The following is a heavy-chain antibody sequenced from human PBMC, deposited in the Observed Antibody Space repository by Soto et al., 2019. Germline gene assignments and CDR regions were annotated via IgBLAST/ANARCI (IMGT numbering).Heavy chain of an antibody. CDR3: ARADRGKYEYDSSGPLGN. D-gene: IGHD3-22*01. J-gene: IGHJ4*02. V-gene: IGHV3-11*01. Sequence: QVQLVESGGGLVKPGGSLRLSCVASGFTFSDYYMTWIRQAPGKGLEWIAHMSGSGRTIYYADSVKGRFTISRDSANNSLYLQLNSLTVEDTALYYCARADRGKYEYDSSGPLGNWGQGTLVTVSS. CDR2: MSGSGRTI. CDR1: GFTFSDYY.